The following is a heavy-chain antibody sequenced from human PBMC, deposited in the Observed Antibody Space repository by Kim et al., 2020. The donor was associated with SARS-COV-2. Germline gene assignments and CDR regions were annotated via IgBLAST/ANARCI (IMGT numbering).Heavy chain of an antibody. Sequence: GGSLRLSCAASGFTFRNYGMHWVRQAPGKGLEWVAGLWFDGSNKYYADSVKGRFTISRDNSKNTLYLQMNSLRAEDTALYYCVRSLAISTEAPFDYWGPGTLVTVSP. V-gene: IGHV3-33*01. D-gene: IGHD2-21*01. J-gene: IGHJ4*02. CDR2: LWFDGSNK. CDR1: GFTFRNYG. CDR3: VRSLAISTEAPFDY.